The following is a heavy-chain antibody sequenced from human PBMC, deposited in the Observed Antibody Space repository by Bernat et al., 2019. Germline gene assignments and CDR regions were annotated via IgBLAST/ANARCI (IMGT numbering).Heavy chain of an antibody. J-gene: IGHJ4*02. CDR1: GFTFSNAW. V-gene: IGHV3-15*01. Sequence: EVQLVESGGGLVKPGGSLRLSCAASGFTFSNAWMNWVRQAPGKGLEWVGRIKSKTDGGTTDYAAPVKGRFTISRDDSKNTLYLQMNSLKTEDTAVYYYTTDLMSGTKLEPRSRYFDYWGQGTLVTVSS. D-gene: IGHD1-1*01. CDR3: TTDLMSGTKLEPRSRYFDY. CDR2: IKSKTDGGTT.